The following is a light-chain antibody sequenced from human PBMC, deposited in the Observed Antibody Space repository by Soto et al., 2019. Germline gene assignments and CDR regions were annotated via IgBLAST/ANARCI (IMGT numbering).Light chain of an antibody. CDR2: QVT. Sequence: TQPPPPSGSPGQSVTISRAGTIKDVGGYNYVSWYQQHPGKVPQLMIYQVTKRPSGVPDRFSASKSDTTASLTISGLQAEDEGDYYCMSYAGGNRFVFGTG. V-gene: IGLV2-8*01. J-gene: IGLJ1*01. CDR1: IKDVGGYNY. CDR3: MSYAGGNRFV.